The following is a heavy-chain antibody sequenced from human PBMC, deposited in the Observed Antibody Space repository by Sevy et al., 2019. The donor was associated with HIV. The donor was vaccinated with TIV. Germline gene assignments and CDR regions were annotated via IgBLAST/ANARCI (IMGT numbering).Heavy chain of an antibody. CDR3: ARSKRGQQLVGFDY. CDR2: IYSGGST. V-gene: IGHV3-53*01. D-gene: IGHD6-13*01. CDR1: GFTVSSNY. J-gene: IGHJ4*02. Sequence: GGSLRLSCAASGFTVSSNYMSWVRQAPGKGLEWVSVIYSGGSTYYVDSVKGRFTISRDNSKNTLYLQMNSLRAEDTAVYYCARSKRGQQLVGFDYWGQGTLVTVSS.